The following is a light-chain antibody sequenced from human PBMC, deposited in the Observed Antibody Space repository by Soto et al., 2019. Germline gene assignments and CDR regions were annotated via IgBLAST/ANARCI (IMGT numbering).Light chain of an antibody. CDR2: EIT. V-gene: IGLV2-8*01. Sequence: QSALTQPPSASVSPGRSVTISCTATTSAVGAYNYVSWYQQHAGKAPKLVIYEITKRPSGTPDRFSGSKSGNTAALTVSGVQAEDEADYYCSSFASSNTRVFGGGTKLTVL. CDR1: TSAVGAYNY. CDR3: SSFASSNTRV. J-gene: IGLJ3*02.